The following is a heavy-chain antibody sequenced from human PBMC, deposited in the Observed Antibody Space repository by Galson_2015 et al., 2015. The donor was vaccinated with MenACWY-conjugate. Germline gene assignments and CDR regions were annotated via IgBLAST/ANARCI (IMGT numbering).Heavy chain of an antibody. V-gene: IGHV3-7*03. Sequence: SLRLSCAASGFIFNNYWMNWVRQAPGKGLEWVADIKQDGSEKYYVDSVRCRFTISRDNAKNTLYLQMISLRAEDTAVYYCARDRGCYGSRTDCFSPYWGQGTMVTVSS. CDR3: ARDRGCYGSRTDCFSPY. D-gene: IGHD2-2*01. J-gene: IGHJ4*02. CDR2: IKQDGSEK. CDR1: GFIFNNYW.